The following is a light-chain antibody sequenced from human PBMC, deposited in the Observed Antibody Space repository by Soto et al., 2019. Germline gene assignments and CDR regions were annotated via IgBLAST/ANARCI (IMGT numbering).Light chain of an antibody. J-gene: IGLJ2*01. CDR3: SSYTSSSPVV. V-gene: IGLV2-14*01. CDR2: DVS. Sequence: QSALTQPASVSGSPGQSITISCTGTSSDVGGYNYVSWYQQHPGKAPKLMIYDVSNRPSGVSNRFSGSKSGNTASLTISGRQAEDEADYCCSSYTSSSPVVFGGGTKLTVL. CDR1: SSDVGGYNY.